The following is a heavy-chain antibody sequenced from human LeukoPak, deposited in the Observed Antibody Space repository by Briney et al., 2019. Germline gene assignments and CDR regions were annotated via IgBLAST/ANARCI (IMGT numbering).Heavy chain of an antibody. D-gene: IGHD3-10*01. CDR3: ARLGSGRTHYYYYMDV. Sequence: SSETLSLTCTVSGGSISSSSYYWGWIRQPPGKGLEWIVSIYYSGSTYYNPSRKSRVTISVDTSKNQFSLKLSSVTAADTAVYYCARLGSGRTHYYYYMDVWGKGTTVTVSS. CDR2: IYYSGST. CDR1: GGSISSSSYY. V-gene: IGHV4-39*01. J-gene: IGHJ6*03.